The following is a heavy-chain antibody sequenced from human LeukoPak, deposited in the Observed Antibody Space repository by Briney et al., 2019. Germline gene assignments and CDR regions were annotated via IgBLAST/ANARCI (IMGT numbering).Heavy chain of an antibody. D-gene: IGHD1-26*01. J-gene: IGHJ6*02. CDR3: ARSYCGSYWYYYGMDV. CDR1: GYTFTGYY. Sequence: ASVKVSCKASGYTFTGYYMHWVRQAPGQGLEWMGWINPNSGGTNYAQKFQGRVTMTRDTSISTAYMELSRLRSDDTAVYYCARSYCGSYWYYYGMDVWGQGTTVTVSS. V-gene: IGHV1-2*02. CDR2: INPNSGGT.